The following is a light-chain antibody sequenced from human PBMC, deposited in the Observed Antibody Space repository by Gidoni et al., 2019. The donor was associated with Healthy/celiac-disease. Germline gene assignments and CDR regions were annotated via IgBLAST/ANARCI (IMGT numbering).Light chain of an antibody. V-gene: IGKV1-9*01. Sequence: DIQLTQSPSFLSASVGDRVTITCRASQGISSYLAWYQQKPGKAPKLLIYAASTLQSGVPSRFSGSGSGTEFTLTISSLQHEDFATYYCQQLNSYPLFGQGTKLEIK. CDR3: QQLNSYPL. J-gene: IGKJ2*01. CDR2: AAS. CDR1: QGISSY.